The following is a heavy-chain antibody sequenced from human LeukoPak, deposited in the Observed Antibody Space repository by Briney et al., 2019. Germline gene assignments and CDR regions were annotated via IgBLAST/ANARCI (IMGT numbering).Heavy chain of an antibody. CDR1: GYSISSGYY. CDR3: ARQVAMKGEWAFDI. J-gene: IGHJ3*02. D-gene: IGHD5-12*01. CDR2: IYHSGTT. Sequence: SETLSLSCSVSGYSISSGYYWGWSRQPPGKGLEWIGNIYHSGTTYYKPSLKRLVTISVDTSKNQFSPKLSAVTAATAAVYYCARQVAMKGEWAFDIWGEKTMVTAST. V-gene: IGHV4-38-2*01.